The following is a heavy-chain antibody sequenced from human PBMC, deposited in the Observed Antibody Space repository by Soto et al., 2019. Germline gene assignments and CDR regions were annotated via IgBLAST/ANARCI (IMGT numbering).Heavy chain of an antibody. D-gene: IGHD2-2*01. CDR1: GYTFTSYD. Sequence: GPVKVSCKASGYTFTSYDINWVRQATGQGLEWMGWMNPNSGNTGYAQKFQGRVTMTRNTSISTAYMELSSLRSEDTAVYYCARGYPDCSSTSCENWFDPWGQGTLVTVSS. CDR2: MNPNSGNT. CDR3: ARGYPDCSSTSCENWFDP. V-gene: IGHV1-8*01. J-gene: IGHJ5*02.